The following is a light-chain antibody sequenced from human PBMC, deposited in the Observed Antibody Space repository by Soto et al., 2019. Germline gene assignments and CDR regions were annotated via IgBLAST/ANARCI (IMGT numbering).Light chain of an antibody. CDR1: SSDVGGYNY. V-gene: IGLV2-14*01. CDR2: EVS. CDR3: SSYTSSSTLVV. Sequence: QSALTQPASVSGAPGQSITISGTGTSSDVGGYNYVSWYQQHPGKAPKLMIYEVSNRPSGVSNRFSGSKSGNTASLTISGLQAEDEAEYYCSSYTSSSTLVVFGGGTKLPVL. J-gene: IGLJ2*01.